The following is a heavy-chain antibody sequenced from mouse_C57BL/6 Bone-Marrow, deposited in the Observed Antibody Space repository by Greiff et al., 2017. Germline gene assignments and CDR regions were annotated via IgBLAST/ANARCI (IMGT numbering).Heavy chain of an antibody. Sequence: LMESGAELARPGASVKLSCKASGYTFTSYGISWVKQRTGRGLEWIGELYPRSGNTYYNEKFKGKATLTADKSSSTAYMELRSLTSEDSAVYFCARWLLYWYFDVWGTGTTVTVSS. J-gene: IGHJ1*03. V-gene: IGHV1-81*01. CDR3: ARWLLYWYFDV. D-gene: IGHD2-3*01. CDR1: GYTFTSYG. CDR2: LYPRSGNT.